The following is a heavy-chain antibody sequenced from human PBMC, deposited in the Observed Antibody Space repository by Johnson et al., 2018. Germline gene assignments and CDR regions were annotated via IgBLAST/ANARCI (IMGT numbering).Heavy chain of an antibody. CDR2: ISGSGGGT. D-gene: IGHD3-10*01. CDR3: AKAIYASGSPRAHMDV. V-gene: IGHV3-23*04. CDR1: GFTFSSYA. Sequence: VQLVESGGGLVQPGGSXRLSCAASGFTFSSYAMNWVRQAPGKGLEWVSAISGSGGGTYYADSVTGRFTISRDNSKNTLYLQMNSLRAEDTAVYYCAKAIYASGSPRAHMDVWGKGTTVTVSS. J-gene: IGHJ6*03.